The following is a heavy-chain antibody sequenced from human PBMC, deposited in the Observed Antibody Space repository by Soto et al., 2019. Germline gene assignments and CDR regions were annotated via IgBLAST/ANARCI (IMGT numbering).Heavy chain of an antibody. J-gene: IGHJ4*02. V-gene: IGHV3-15*01. CDR1: GFTFSNAW. CDR3: TTGVVVVPADPGY. D-gene: IGHD2-2*01. Sequence: EVQLVESGGGLVKPGGSLRLSCAASGFTFSNAWMSWVRQAPGKGLEWVGRIKSKTDGGTTDYAAPVKGRFTISRDDSKNTLYLQVNSLKTEDTAVYYCTTGVVVVPADPGYWGQGTLVTVSS. CDR2: IKSKTDGGTT.